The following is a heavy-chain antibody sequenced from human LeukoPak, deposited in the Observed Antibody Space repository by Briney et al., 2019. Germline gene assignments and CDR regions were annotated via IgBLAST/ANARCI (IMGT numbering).Heavy chain of an antibody. CDR1: GGSISSYY. V-gene: IGHV4-59*12. D-gene: IGHD3-16*01. CDR2: IYYSGST. Sequence: PSETLSLTCTVSGGSISSYYWSWIRQPPGKGLEWIGYIYYSGSTNYNPSLKSRVTISVDTSKNQFSLKLSSVTAADTAVYYCATVSNYDYVWGRLDYWGQGTLVTVSS. CDR3: ATVSNYDYVWGRLDY. J-gene: IGHJ4*02.